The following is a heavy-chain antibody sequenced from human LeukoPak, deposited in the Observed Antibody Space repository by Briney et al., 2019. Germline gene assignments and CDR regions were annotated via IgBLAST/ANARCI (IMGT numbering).Heavy chain of an antibody. CDR2: ISGSGGST. V-gene: IGHV3-23*01. CDR3: AKDTTQRRLLGGAFDI. J-gene: IGHJ3*02. Sequence: GGSLRLSCAASGFTFSSYAMSWVRQAPGKGLEWVSAISGSGGSTYYADSVKGRFTISRDNSKNTLYLQMNSLRAEDTAVYYCAKDTTQRRLLGGAFDIWGQGTMVTVSS. D-gene: IGHD2-21*02. CDR1: GFTFSSYA.